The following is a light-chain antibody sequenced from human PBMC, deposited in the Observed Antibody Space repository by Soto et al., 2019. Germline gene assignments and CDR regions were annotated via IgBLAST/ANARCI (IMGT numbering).Light chain of an antibody. CDR3: QQYNTYSGT. CDR1: QSISSW. CDR2: KAS. Sequence: DIQMTQSPSTLSASVGDRVTITCRASQSISSWLAWYQQKPGKAPKLLIYKASSLESGVPSRFSGSGSGTDFTLTISSLKPDDFATYYCQQYNTYSGTFGPGTKVDIK. V-gene: IGKV1-5*03. J-gene: IGKJ3*01.